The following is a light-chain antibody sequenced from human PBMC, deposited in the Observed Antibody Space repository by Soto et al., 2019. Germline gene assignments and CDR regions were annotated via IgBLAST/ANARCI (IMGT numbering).Light chain of an antibody. V-gene: IGKV3-15*01. J-gene: IGKJ5*01. Sequence: EIVMTQSPATLSVSPGERATLSCRASQSVSSNLAWYQQKPGQAPRLLIYGASPRAIVFPARFSGSGSGTEFTLTISSLQSEDFAVYYCQQYNNWLITFGQGTRLEI. CDR1: QSVSSN. CDR2: GAS. CDR3: QQYNNWLIT.